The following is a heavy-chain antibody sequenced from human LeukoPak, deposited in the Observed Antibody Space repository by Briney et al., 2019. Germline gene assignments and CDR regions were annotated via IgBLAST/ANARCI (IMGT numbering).Heavy chain of an antibody. CDR3: AKDGVPSRWFGRNYFDY. CDR1: GFTFSTFA. CDR2: IFPSGGEI. Sequence: GGSLRLSCAASGFTFSTFAMIWVRQPPGKGLEWVSSIFPSGGEIHYADSVRGRFTISRDNFKNTLYLKMNNLRAEDTAVYYCAKDGVPSRWFGRNYFDYWGQGTLVTVSS. D-gene: IGHD3-10*01. J-gene: IGHJ4*02. V-gene: IGHV3-23*01.